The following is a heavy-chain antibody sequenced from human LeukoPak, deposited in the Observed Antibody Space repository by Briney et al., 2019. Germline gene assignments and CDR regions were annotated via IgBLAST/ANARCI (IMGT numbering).Heavy chain of an antibody. V-gene: IGHV3-30*04. CDR1: GFTLTSYS. CDR3: ARDKPLD. Sequence: GRSLRHSCASSGFTLTSYSIQLVRQAPGTGQEWVAVISYDGSKKYYADSVKGRFTISIDNSKNKVYLQMDSLREEDTAVYYCARDKPLDGGQGTRVTVSS. CDR2: ISYDGSKK. J-gene: IGHJ4*02.